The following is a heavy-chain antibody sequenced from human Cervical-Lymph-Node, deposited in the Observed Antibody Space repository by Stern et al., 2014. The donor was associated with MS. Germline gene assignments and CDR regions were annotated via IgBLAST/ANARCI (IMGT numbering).Heavy chain of an antibody. CDR3: AREGSSGSYFLDY. J-gene: IGHJ4*02. V-gene: IGHV4-31*03. D-gene: IGHD3-22*01. CDR1: GGSVTSGGFS. CDR2: IYYSGST. Sequence: QVQLQESGPGLVKSSQTLSLTCTVSGGSVTSGGFSWNWIRQHPGKGLEWLGNIYYSGSTYYNPSLKSRLTMSLDASRNQFSLKLTSVTVADTAVYYCAREGSSGSYFLDYWGQGTLVTVSS.